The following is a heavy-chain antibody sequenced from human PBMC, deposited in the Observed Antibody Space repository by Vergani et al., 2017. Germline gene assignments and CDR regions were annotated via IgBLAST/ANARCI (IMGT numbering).Heavy chain of an antibody. Sequence: QVQLVQSGAEVKEPGGSVQVSCKASGYTLNTYDINWVRQAAGQGLEWMGWMNPNSGNTGYAQKFQGRITMTSITSIGTAYMELSGLTSDDTAVYYCASAPFKSTAAEDYAFDVWGQGTLVTVSS. CDR1: GYTLNTYD. CDR3: ASAPFKSTAAEDYAFDV. J-gene: IGHJ3*01. CDR2: MNPNSGNT. D-gene: IGHD6-13*01. V-gene: IGHV1-8*02.